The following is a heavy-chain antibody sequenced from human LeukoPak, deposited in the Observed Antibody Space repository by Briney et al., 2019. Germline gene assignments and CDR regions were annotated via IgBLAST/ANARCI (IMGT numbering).Heavy chain of an antibody. CDR2: IFYSGST. Sequence: PSETLSLTCTVSGYSISSGYYWGWIRQPPGKGLEWIGSIFYSGSTDYNPSLKSRVTVSVDTSKNQFSLKLNSVTAADTAVYGSGRDSDHWGQGTLVTVSS. V-gene: IGHV4-38-2*02. D-gene: IGHD3-10*01. CDR3: GRDSDH. CDR1: GYSISSGYY. J-gene: IGHJ5*02.